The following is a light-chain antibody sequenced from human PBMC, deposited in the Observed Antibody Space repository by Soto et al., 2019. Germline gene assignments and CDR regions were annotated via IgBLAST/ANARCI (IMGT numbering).Light chain of an antibody. V-gene: IGKV1-5*03. CDR2: KAS. J-gene: IGKJ1*01. CDR3: QQYNSYWT. CDR1: QSISSW. Sequence: DIQMTQSPSTLSASVGARVTITCRASQSISSWLAWYQQKPGKAPKLLIYKASSLESGVPSRFSGSGSGTEFTLTISSLPPDDFATYYCQQYNSYWTFGQGTKVEIK.